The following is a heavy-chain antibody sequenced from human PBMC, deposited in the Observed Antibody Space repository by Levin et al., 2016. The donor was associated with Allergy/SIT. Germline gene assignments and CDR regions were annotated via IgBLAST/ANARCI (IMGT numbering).Heavy chain of an antibody. CDR2: IWYDGSNK. CDR3: ARAPYYYASGTYSTYYYMDV. Sequence: WIRQPPGKGLEWVAVIWYDGSNKYYADSVKGRFTISRDNSKNTLSLQMNSLRAEDTAVYYCARAPYYYASGTYSTYYYMDVWGKGTTVTVSS. J-gene: IGHJ6*03. V-gene: IGHV3-33*01. D-gene: IGHD3-10*01.